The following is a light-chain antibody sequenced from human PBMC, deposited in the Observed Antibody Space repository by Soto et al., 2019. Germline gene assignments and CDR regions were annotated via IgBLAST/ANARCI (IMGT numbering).Light chain of an antibody. V-gene: IGLV2-8*01. J-gene: IGLJ1*01. CDR3: SSYAGSNNIGG. CDR2: EVT. Sequence: QSVLTQPASVSGSPGQSITISCTGTSSDVGGYNYVSWYQHHPGKAPKLIIYEVTKRPLGVPIRFSGSKSGNTASLIVSGLQAEDEADYYCSSYAGSNNIGGFGTGTKVTVL. CDR1: SSDVGGYNY.